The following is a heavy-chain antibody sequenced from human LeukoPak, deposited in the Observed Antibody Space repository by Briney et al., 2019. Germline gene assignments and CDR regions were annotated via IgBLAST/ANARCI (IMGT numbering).Heavy chain of an antibody. J-gene: IGHJ3*02. CDR3: AKPYYYDSSGYEHDAFDI. Sequence: GGSLRPSCAASGFTFSSYAMSWVRQAPGKGLEWVSAISGSGGSTYYADSVKGRFTISRDNSKNTLYLQMNSLRAEDTAVYYCAKPYYYDSSGYEHDAFDIWGQGTMVTVSS. CDR2: ISGSGGST. V-gene: IGHV3-23*01. D-gene: IGHD3-22*01. CDR1: GFTFSSYA.